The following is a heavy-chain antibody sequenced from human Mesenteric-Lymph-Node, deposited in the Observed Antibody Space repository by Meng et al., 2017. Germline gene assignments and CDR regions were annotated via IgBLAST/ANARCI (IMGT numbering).Heavy chain of an antibody. CDR2: IKQDGSET. CDR1: GFTFSSYW. D-gene: IGHD1-14*01. J-gene: IGHJ4*02. CDR3: ARESIPNLFDY. Sequence: GESLKISCAASGFTFSSYWMSWVRQAPGKGLEWVANIKQDGSETHYVDSVKGRFTISRDNSKNTLYLQMNSLRAEDTAVYYCARESIPNLFDYWGQGTLVTVSS. V-gene: IGHV3-7*01.